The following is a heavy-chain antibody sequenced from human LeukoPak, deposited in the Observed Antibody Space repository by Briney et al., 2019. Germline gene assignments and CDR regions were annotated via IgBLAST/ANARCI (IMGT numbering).Heavy chain of an antibody. CDR3: ASLWAGTHAFDI. CDR1: GFTVSSNY. D-gene: IGHD6-19*01. V-gene: IGHV3-66*01. Sequence: SGGSLRLSCAASGFTVSSNYMSWVRQAPGKGLEWVSVIHSGGYTDYADSVKGRFTISRDNSKNTLYLQMNSLRAEDTAVYYCASLWAGTHAFDIWGQGTMVTVSS. J-gene: IGHJ3*02. CDR2: IHSGGYT.